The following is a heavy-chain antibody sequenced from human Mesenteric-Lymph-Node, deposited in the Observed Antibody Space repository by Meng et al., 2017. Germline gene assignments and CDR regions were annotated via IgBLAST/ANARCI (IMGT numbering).Heavy chain of an antibody. CDR3: ARDGVSFTMVRGGAY. J-gene: IGHJ4*02. Sequence: ASVKVSCKASGYTFTSYYMHWVRQAPGQGLEWMGIINPSGGSTSYAQKFQGRVTMTRDTSTSTVYMELSSLRSEDTAVYYCARDGVSFTMVRGGAYWGQGTLVTVSS. V-gene: IGHV1-46*01. D-gene: IGHD3-10*01. CDR1: GYTFTSYY. CDR2: INPSGGST.